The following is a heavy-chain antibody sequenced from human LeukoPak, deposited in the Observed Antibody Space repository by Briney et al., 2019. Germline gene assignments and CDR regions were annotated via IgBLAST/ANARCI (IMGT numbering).Heavy chain of an antibody. D-gene: IGHD6-13*01. CDR1: GGSISSSSYY. CDR3: ASSDYSSSWPTHNDY. CDR2: IYYSGST. Sequence: PSETLSLTCTVSGGSISSSSYYWGWIRQPPGKGLEWIGSIYYSGSTYYNPSLKSRVTISVDTSKNQFSLKLSSVTAADTAVYYCASSDYSSSWPTHNDYWGQGTLVTVSS. J-gene: IGHJ4*02. V-gene: IGHV4-39*07.